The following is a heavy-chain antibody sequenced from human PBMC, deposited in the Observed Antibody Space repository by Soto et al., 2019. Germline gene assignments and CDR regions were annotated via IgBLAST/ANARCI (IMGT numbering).Heavy chain of an antibody. CDR1: GYSFSNYG. CDR3: AKGSFWSGSHYYYGMDV. D-gene: IGHD3-3*01. Sequence: ASVKVSCKASGYSFSNYGIAWVRQAPGQGPEWMGWISPYNGRTNYAQNVKGRVVMTTDISTNTVYLELQMNSLRAEDTAVYYCAKGSFWSGSHYYYGMDVWGQGTTVTVSS. J-gene: IGHJ6*02. CDR2: ISPYNGRT. V-gene: IGHV1-18*01.